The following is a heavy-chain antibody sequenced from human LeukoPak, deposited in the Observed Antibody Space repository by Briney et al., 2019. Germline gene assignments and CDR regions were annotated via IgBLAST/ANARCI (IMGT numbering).Heavy chain of an antibody. D-gene: IGHD1-26*01. CDR1: GFTFSSYA. V-gene: IGHV3-23*01. Sequence: GGSLRLSCAASGFTFSSYAMSWVRQAPEKGLEWVSSISGSGGTTYYADSVKGRFTISRDNSKNTLYLQMNSLRAEDTAVYYCVRDRGTYRPIDYWGQGTLVTVSS. CDR2: ISGSGGTT. CDR3: VRDRGTYRPIDY. J-gene: IGHJ4*02.